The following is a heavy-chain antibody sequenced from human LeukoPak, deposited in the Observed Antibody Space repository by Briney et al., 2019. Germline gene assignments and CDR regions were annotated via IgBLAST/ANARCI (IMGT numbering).Heavy chain of an antibody. D-gene: IGHD3-9*01. CDR1: GYTFTSYD. J-gene: IGHJ4*02. Sequence: ASVKVSCKASGYTFTSYDINWVRQATGQGLEGMGWMNPNSGNTGYAQKFQGRVTMTRNTSISTAYMELSSLRSEDTAVYYCARQFGNYDILTGYYHPELDYWGQGTMVTVSS. V-gene: IGHV1-8*01. CDR3: ARQFGNYDILTGYYHPELDY. CDR2: MNPNSGNT.